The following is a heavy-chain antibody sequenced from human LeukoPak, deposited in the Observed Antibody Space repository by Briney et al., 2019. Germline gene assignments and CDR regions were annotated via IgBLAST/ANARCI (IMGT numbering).Heavy chain of an antibody. J-gene: IGHJ4*02. CDR3: ARAPGVRNGDYALDH. D-gene: IGHD4-17*01. CDR2: IIPIFGTA. CDR1: GGTFSSYA. V-gene: IGHV1-69*01. Sequence: SVKVSCKASGGTFSSYAISWVRQAPGQGLEWMGGIIPIFGTANYAQKFQGRVTITADESTSTAYMELSSLRSEDTAVYYCARAPGVRNGDYALDHWGQGTLVTVSS.